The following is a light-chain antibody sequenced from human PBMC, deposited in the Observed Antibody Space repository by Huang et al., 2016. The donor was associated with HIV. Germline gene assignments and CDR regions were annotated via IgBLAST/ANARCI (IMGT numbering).Light chain of an antibody. V-gene: IGKV2-28*01. CDR1: QSLMYSNGNNH. Sequence: DVVMTQSPLSLPVTPGEPASISCRSSQSLMYSNGNNHLIWYLQKPGQSPQLLIYLCSSRSSGVPDRFSGSGSGTDFTLKISRVEAEDVGVYYCMQALQTPRTFGQGTKVEIK. J-gene: IGKJ1*01. CDR2: LCS. CDR3: MQALQTPRT.